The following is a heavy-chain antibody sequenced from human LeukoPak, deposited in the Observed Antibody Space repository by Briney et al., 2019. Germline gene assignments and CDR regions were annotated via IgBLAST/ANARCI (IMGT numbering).Heavy chain of an antibody. V-gene: IGHV3-30*02. CDR3: VKRIVVADKFDY. CDR1: GFTFSTFG. D-gene: IGHD6-19*01. Sequence: PGGSLRLSCVASGFTFSTFGMHWVRQAPGKGLEWVAFIRYDGGNKYYADSVKDRFTISRDNSKNTLYLQMDSLRVEDTAVYYCVKRIVVADKFDYWGQGSLVTVSS. J-gene: IGHJ4*02. CDR2: IRYDGGNK.